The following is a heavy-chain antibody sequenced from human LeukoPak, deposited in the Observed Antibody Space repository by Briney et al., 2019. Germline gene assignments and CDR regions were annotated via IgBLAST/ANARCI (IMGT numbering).Heavy chain of an antibody. Sequence: PGGSLRLSCAASGFTFSSYAMHWVRQAPGKRLEYVSAISSNGGSTYYANSVKGRFTISRDNSKNTLYLQMGSLRAEDMAVYYCARDLRGPGIAAAGNYYYYGMDVWGQGPTVTVSS. D-gene: IGHD6-13*01. CDR3: ARDLRGPGIAAAGNYYYYGMDV. CDR1: GFTFSSYA. V-gene: IGHV3-64*01. J-gene: IGHJ6*02. CDR2: ISSNGGST.